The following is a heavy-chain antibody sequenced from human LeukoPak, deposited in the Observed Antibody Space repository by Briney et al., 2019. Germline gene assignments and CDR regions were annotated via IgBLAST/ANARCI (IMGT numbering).Heavy chain of an antibody. V-gene: IGHV3-74*01. D-gene: IGHD6-13*01. CDR1: GFTFSTYW. CDR2: ISSDASIT. J-gene: IGHJ4*02. CDR3: ARDFQKGGIAD. Sequence: PGGSLRLSCAASGFTFSTYWMHWVRQDPGKGLVWVSRISSDASITSYADPVKGRFTISRDNSKNTLYLQMNSLRAEDTAVYYCARDFQKGGIADWGQGTLVTVSS.